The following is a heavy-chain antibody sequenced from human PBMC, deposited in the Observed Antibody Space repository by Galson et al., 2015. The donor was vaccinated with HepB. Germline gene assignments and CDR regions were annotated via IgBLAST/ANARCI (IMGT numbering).Heavy chain of an antibody. D-gene: IGHD1-26*01. CDR2: ISAYNGNT. Sequence: SVKVSCKASGYTFTSYGISWVRQAPGQGLEWMGWISAYNGNTNYAQKLQGRVTMTTDTSTSTAYMELRSLRSDDTAVYYCARDTGRGGSYYWAPSEPPDYWGQGTLVTVSS. J-gene: IGHJ4*02. CDR3: ARDTGRGGSYYWAPSEPPDY. CDR1: GYTFTSYG. V-gene: IGHV1-18*04.